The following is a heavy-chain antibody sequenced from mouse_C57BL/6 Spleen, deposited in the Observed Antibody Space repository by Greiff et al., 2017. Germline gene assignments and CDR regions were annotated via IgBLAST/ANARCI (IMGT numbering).Heavy chain of an antibody. CDR1: GYTFTDYE. Sequence: VQLQQSGAELVRPGASVTLSCKASGYTFTDYEMHWVKQTPVHGLEWIGAIDPETGGTAYNQKFKGKAILTADKSSSTAYMELRSLTSEDSAVYYCTRSDYYGSSPYCYYWGQGTTLTVSS. CDR3: TRSDYYGSSPYCYY. J-gene: IGHJ2*01. CDR2: IDPETGGT. D-gene: IGHD1-1*01. V-gene: IGHV1-15*01.